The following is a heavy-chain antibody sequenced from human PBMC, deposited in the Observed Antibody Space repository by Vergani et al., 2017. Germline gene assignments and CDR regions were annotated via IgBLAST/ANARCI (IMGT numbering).Heavy chain of an antibody. V-gene: IGHV3-73*01. CDR1: GFTFSGSA. CDR2: IRSKANSYAT. CDR3: TSYXSSTSCHNRGYYYGMDV. J-gene: IGHJ6*02. D-gene: IGHD2-2*01. Sequence: EVQLVESGGGLVQPGGSLKLSCAASGFTFSGSAMHWVRQASGKGLEWVGRIRSKANSYATAYAASVKGRFTISRDDSKNTAYLQMNSLKTEDTAVYYCTSYXSSTSCHNRGYYYGMDVWGQGTTVTVSS.